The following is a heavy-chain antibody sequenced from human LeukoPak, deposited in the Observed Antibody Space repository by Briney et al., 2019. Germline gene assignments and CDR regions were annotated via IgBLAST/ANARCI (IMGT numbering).Heavy chain of an antibody. CDR3: ARDGLRITMVRGVIGAFDI. V-gene: IGHV1-24*01. CDR1: GYTLTELS. CDR2: FDPEDGET. D-gene: IGHD3-10*01. Sequence: ASVKVSCKVSGYTLTELSMHWVRQAPGKGLEWMGGFDPEDGETIYAQKFQGRVTMTEDTSTDTAYMELSSLRSEDTAVYYCARDGLRITMVRGVIGAFDIWGQGTMVTVSS. J-gene: IGHJ3*02.